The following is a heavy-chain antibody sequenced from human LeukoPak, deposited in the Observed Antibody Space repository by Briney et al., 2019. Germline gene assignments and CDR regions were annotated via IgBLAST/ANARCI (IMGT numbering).Heavy chain of an antibody. Sequence: PGGSLRLSCAASGFSFSTYAMSWVRQAPGKGLEWVSSISGSGDSTYYVDFVKGRFTISRDNSKNTLYLQMNSLRAEDTAIYYCVEDVVVIVAAKPGIWGQGTLVTVSS. CDR3: VEDVVVIVAAKPGI. CDR1: GFSFSTYA. CDR2: ISGSGDST. D-gene: IGHD2-15*01. V-gene: IGHV3-23*01. J-gene: IGHJ4*02.